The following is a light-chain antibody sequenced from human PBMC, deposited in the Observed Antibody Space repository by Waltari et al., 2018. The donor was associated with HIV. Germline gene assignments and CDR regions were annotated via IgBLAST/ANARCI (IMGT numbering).Light chain of an antibody. CDR2: KDS. CDR1: ALPKKY. V-gene: IGLV3-25*03. CDR3: QSEDSSYTYPGVV. Sequence: SYELTQPPSVSVSPGQTARITCSGDALPKKYAYWYQQKPGQAPVLVIYKDSERPSGIPERFSGSSSGTTVTLTISGVQAEDEADYYCQSEDSSYTYPGVVFGGGTKLTVL. J-gene: IGLJ2*01.